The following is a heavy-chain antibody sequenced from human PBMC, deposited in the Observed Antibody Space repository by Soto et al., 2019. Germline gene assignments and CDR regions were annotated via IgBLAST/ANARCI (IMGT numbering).Heavy chain of an antibody. D-gene: IGHD3-22*01. V-gene: IGHV5-51*01. CDR1: GYSFTNYW. J-gene: IGHJ6*02. CDR2: IYPGDSNT. Sequence: PGESLKISCKGSGYSFTNYWIAWVRQMPGKGLEWMGIIYPGDSNTRYSPSFQGQVTISADKSISTAYLQWSSLKASDTAMYYCARLLYYDTSVLMDVWGQGTTVTVSS. CDR3: ARLLYYDTSVLMDV.